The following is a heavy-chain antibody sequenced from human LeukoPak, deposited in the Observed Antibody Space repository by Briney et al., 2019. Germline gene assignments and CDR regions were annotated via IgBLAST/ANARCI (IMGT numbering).Heavy chain of an antibody. Sequence: SETLSLTCTVAGGSISSGSYYWSWIRQPAGKGLELIGRIYTSGSTNYNPSLKSRVTISVDTSKNQFSLKLSSVTAADTAVYYCAREVHGDIDYWGQGTLVTVSS. J-gene: IGHJ4*02. D-gene: IGHD4-17*01. V-gene: IGHV4-61*02. CDR3: AREVHGDIDY. CDR2: IYTSGST. CDR1: GGSISSGSYY.